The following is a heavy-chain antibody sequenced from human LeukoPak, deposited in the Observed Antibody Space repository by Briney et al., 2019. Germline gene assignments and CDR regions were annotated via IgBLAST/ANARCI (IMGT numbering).Heavy chain of an antibody. J-gene: IGHJ4*02. CDR2: INPNSGGT. Sequence: GASVKVSCKASGYTFTGYYMHWVRQAPGQGLEWMGWINPNSGGTNYAQKFQGRVTMTRDTSISTAYMELSRLRSDDTAVYYCARDIAARQIFDYWCQGTLATVSS. CDR1: GYTFTGYY. V-gene: IGHV1-2*02. CDR3: ARDIAARQIFDY. D-gene: IGHD6-6*01.